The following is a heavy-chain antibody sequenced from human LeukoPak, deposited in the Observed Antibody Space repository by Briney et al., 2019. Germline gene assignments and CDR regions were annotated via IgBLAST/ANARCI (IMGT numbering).Heavy chain of an antibody. Sequence: PGGSLRLSCAASGFTFRSYGMHWVRQAPGKGLEWVAVIWNDGSNKYYADSVQGRFTISRDNSKNTLYLQMNSLRGEDTAVYHCASDREASRIVVAADYWGQGTLVTVSS. D-gene: IGHD6-19*01. J-gene: IGHJ4*02. CDR2: IWNDGSNK. CDR3: ASDREASRIVVAADY. V-gene: IGHV3-33*01. CDR1: GFTFRSYG.